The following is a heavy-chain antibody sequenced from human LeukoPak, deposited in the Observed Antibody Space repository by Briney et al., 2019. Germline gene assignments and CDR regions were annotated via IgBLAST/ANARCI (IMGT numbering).Heavy chain of an antibody. CDR1: GFTFSSYA. Sequence: GGSLRLSCAASGFTFSSYAMSWVRQAPGKGPEWVSAISGSGGFTHYADSVKGRFTISRDNSKNTLYLQMNNLRAEDTAVYYCARDKVYSSGWYSPYYFDYWGQGTLVTVSS. CDR2: ISGSGGFT. D-gene: IGHD6-19*01. V-gene: IGHV3-23*01. CDR3: ARDKVYSSGWYSPYYFDY. J-gene: IGHJ4*02.